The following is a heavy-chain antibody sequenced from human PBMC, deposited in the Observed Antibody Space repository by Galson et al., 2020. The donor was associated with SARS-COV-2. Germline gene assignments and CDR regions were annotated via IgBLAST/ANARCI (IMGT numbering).Heavy chain of an antibody. Sequence: SGPTLVKPTQTLTLTCTFSGFSLSTSGMCVSWIRQPPGKALEWLALIDWDDDKYYSTSLKTRLIISKDTSKNQVVLTMTNMDPVDTATYYCARTYYDILTGYYNAMDYWGQGTLVTVSS. D-gene: IGHD3-9*01. CDR2: IDWDDDK. V-gene: IGHV2-70*01. CDR1: GFSLSTSGMC. CDR3: ARTYYDILTGYYNAMDY. J-gene: IGHJ4*02.